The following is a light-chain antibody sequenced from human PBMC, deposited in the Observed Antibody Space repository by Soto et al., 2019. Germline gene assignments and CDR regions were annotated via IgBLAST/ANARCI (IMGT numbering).Light chain of an antibody. CDR3: QQYHSYWT. CDR2: GAS. J-gene: IGKJ1*01. Sequence: SVLTQSPGALSLSPGERATLSCRASQTVSSVHLAWYQQKPAQAPRLLIYGASRRATGIPDRFSGSGSGTEFTLTISSLQTDDFSTYYCQQYHSYWTFGQGTKVDI. V-gene: IGKV3-20*01. CDR1: QTVSSVH.